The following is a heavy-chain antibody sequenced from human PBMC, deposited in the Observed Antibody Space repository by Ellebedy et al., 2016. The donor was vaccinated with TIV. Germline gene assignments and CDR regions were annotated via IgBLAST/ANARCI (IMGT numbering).Heavy chain of an antibody. J-gene: IGHJ4*02. CDR2: ISGSGGSK. V-gene: IGHV3-23*01. D-gene: IGHD3-10*01. CDR3: AKDRYYGSGSYSDY. Sequence: GESLKISCAASGFTFSSYAMSWVRQAQGKGLEWVSAISGSGGSKYNADSVKGRFTISRDNSKNTLYLQMNSLRAEDTAVYYCAKDRYYGSGSYSDYWGQGTLVTVSS. CDR1: GFTFSSYA.